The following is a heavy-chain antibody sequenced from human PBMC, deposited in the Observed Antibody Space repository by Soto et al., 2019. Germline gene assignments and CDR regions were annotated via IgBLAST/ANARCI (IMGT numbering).Heavy chain of an antibody. Sequence: GASVKVSCKASGGTFSSYAISWVRQAPGQGLEWMGGIIPIFGTANYAQKFQGRVTITADESTSTAYMELSSLRSEDTAVYYCAGPYYDILTGYYTEDAFDIWGQGTMVAVSS. V-gene: IGHV1-69*13. CDR2: IIPIFGTA. J-gene: IGHJ3*02. CDR1: GGTFSSYA. D-gene: IGHD3-9*01. CDR3: AGPYYDILTGYYTEDAFDI.